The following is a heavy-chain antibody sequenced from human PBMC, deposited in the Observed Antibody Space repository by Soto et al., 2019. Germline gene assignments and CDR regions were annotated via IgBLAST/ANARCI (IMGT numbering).Heavy chain of an antibody. CDR2: ISYDGSNK. V-gene: IGHV3-30*03. CDR1: GFTFSSYG. Sequence: QVQLVESGGGVVQPGRSLRLSCEASGFTFSSYGMHWVRQAPGKGLEWVAVISYDGSNKYYADSVKGRFTISRDNSKNTLYLQMNSLRAEDRAVYYCAPWFGAFDYWGQGTLVTVSS. J-gene: IGHJ4*02. D-gene: IGHD3-10*01. CDR3: APWFGAFDY.